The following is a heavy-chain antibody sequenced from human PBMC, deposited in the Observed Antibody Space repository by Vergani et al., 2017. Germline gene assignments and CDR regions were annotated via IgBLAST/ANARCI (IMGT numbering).Heavy chain of an antibody. CDR1: GFIFSNYW. CDR2: IKQDGSEK. CDR3: ARDGPYSYGSWGDY. J-gene: IGHJ4*02. Sequence: EVQLVESGGGLDQPGGSLRLSCAASGFIFSNYWMSWVRQAPGKGLEWVANIKQDGSEKYYVDSVKGRFTISRDNAKNSLYLQMNSLRAEDTAVYYCARDGPYSYGSWGDYWGQGTLVTVSS. V-gene: IGHV3-7*03. D-gene: IGHD3-16*01.